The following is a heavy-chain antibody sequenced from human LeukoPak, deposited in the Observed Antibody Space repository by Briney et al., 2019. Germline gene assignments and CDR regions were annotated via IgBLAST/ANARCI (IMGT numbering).Heavy chain of an antibody. CDR3: AKPGHTAMVSPSWFDP. CDR1: GFTFDDYA. V-gene: IGHV3-9*01. J-gene: IGHJ5*02. CDR2: ISWNSGSI. Sequence: TGASLRLSCAASGFTFDDYAMHWVRQAPGKGLEWVSGISWNSGSIGYADSVKGRFTISRDNAKNSLYLQMNSLRAEDTALYYCAKPGHTAMVSPSWFDPWGQGTLVTVSS. D-gene: IGHD5-18*01.